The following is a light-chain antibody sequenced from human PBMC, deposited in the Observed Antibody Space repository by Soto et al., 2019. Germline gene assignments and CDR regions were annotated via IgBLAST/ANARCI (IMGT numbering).Light chain of an antibody. V-gene: IGKV1-12*01. CDR1: QDISSW. Sequence: DIQMTQSPSSVSASVGDRVTITCRASQDISSWLACYQHHPGKAPKLLIYAATNLQSGVPSRFSGSGSGPAFTLTISSLQPEDFATYYCQPANSFPLTTGGGTKVDI. CDR3: QPANSFPLT. CDR2: AAT. J-gene: IGKJ4*01.